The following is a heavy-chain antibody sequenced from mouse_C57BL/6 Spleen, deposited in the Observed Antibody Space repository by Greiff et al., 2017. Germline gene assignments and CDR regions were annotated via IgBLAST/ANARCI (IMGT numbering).Heavy chain of an antibody. CDR3: AGWDLPGTENYFDY. D-gene: IGHD4-1*01. CDR1: GYAFSSYW. V-gene: IGHV1-80*01. CDR2: IYPGDGDT. Sequence: VKLMESGAELVKPGASVKISCKASGYAFSSYWMNWVKQRPGKGLEWIGQIYPGDGDTNYNGKFKGQATLTADKSSSKAYMQLSSLTSEDSAVYFCAGWDLPGTENYFDYWGQGTTLTVSS. J-gene: IGHJ2*01.